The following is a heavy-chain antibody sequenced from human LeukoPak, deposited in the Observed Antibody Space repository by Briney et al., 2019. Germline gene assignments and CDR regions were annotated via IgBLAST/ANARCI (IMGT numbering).Heavy chain of an antibody. V-gene: IGHV3-30*03. D-gene: IGHD5-24*01. J-gene: IGHJ4*02. CDR2: RSNDGSNE. Sequence: GGSLRLSCAASGFSFSRYGTHWVRQAPGKGLEWVAVRSNDGSNEYYADSVKGRFTISRDNSKNTLYLQMNSLRVEDTAVYYCARDLGGWLQFVFDYWGQGTLVTVSS. CDR1: GFSFSRYG. CDR3: ARDLGGWLQFVFDY.